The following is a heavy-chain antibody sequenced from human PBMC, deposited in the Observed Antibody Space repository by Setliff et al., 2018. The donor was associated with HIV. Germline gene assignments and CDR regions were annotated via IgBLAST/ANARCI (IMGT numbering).Heavy chain of an antibody. J-gene: IGHJ5*02. D-gene: IGHD1-26*01. Sequence: KTSETLSLTCAVYGGFFSGYYWSWIRQHPGGGLEWIGYIYHTGKTYYNPSLQSRIIMSLDMSQNQFSLKLSSVTAADTAVYYCAKEGNSVDNWLDPWGPGTLVTVS. CDR3: AKEGNSVDNWLDP. V-gene: IGHV4-34*09. CDR1: GGFFSGYY. CDR2: IYHTGKT.